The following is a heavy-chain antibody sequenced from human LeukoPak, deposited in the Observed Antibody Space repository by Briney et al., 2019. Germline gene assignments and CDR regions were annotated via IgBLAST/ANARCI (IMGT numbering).Heavy chain of an antibody. J-gene: IGHJ4*02. V-gene: IGHV3-15*01. CDR2: IKRKTDGGKT. CDR3: TTAGAPDAVGVGGSFDY. CDR1: GFTFSNSW. D-gene: IGHD3-16*01. Sequence: GGSLRLSCAASGFTFSNSWMSWVRQAPGKGLEWVGRIKRKTDGGKTDYAAPVKGRFTISRDDSKNTLYLQMNSLKNEDTAVYYGTTAGAPDAVGVGGSFDYWGQGTLVTVSS.